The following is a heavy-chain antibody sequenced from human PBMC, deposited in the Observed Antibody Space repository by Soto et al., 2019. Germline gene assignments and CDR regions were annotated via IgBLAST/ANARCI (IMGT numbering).Heavy chain of an antibody. Sequence: EVQLVESGGGLVQPGGSLRLSCAASGFTLSTYSMNWVRQAPGKGLEGVSYISSTSSTIYYADSVKGRFTISRDNAKNSLYLQMNSLRAEDTAVYYCARDIVAKVTKFDYWGQGTLVTVSS. V-gene: IGHV3-48*01. J-gene: IGHJ4*02. CDR1: GFTLSTYS. CDR3: ARDIVAKVTKFDY. CDR2: ISSTSSTI. D-gene: IGHD4-17*01.